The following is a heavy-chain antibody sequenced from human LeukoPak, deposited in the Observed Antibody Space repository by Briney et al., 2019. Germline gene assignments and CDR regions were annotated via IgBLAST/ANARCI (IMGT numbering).Heavy chain of an antibody. J-gene: IGHJ3*02. CDR1: RFTFSSYG. D-gene: IGHD3-16*01. Sequence: PGRSLRLSCAASRFTFSSYGMHWVRQAPGKGLEGVAVISYDGNNRYYADSVKGRFTISRYNSKNTLYLQMNSLRAEDTAVYYCAKVKGEVIGAFDIWGQGTMVTVSS. V-gene: IGHV3-30*18. CDR2: ISYDGNNR. CDR3: AKVKGEVIGAFDI.